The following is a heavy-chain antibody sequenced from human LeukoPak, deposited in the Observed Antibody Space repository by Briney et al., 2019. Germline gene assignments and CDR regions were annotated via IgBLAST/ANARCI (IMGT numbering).Heavy chain of an antibody. CDR1: GFTFSSYA. J-gene: IGHJ4*02. CDR3: AKEAVAAAGLFDH. D-gene: IGHD6-13*01. Sequence: GGSLRLSCAASGFTFSSYAMSWVRQAPGEGLEWVSCISGSGGSIYYADSVKGRFTISRDNSKNTLYLQMNSLRAEDTAIYYCAKEAVAAAGLFDHWGQGTLVTVSS. CDR2: ISGSGGSI. V-gene: IGHV3-23*01.